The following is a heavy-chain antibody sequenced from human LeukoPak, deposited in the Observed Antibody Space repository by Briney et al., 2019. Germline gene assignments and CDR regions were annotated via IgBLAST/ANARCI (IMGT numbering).Heavy chain of an antibody. D-gene: IGHD3-22*01. CDR1: GYTFTSYG. Sequence: GASVTVSCKASGYTFTSYGISWVRQAPGQGLEWMGWISAYNGNTNYAQKLQGRVTMTTDTSTSTAYMELRSLRSDDTAVYYCARDSREVYYYDSSGYYYPGDYWGQGTLVTVSS. CDR3: ARDSREVYYYDSSGYYYPGDY. CDR2: ISAYNGNT. V-gene: IGHV1-18*01. J-gene: IGHJ4*02.